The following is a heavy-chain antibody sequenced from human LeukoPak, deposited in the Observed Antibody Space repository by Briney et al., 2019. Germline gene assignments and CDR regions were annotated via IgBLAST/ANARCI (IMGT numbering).Heavy chain of an antibody. CDR2: ISGSGAST. CDR3: ARGSDNNVYNFES. D-gene: IGHD1-14*01. Sequence: GGSLRLSCAGSGFTFGNYAMSWVRQAPVKGLEWVSSISGSGASTYSADSVKGRFTVSRDNSKRTLFLQMNSLRAEDSALYYCARGSDNNVYNFESWGQGALVTVSS. CDR1: GFTFGNYA. J-gene: IGHJ4*02. V-gene: IGHV3-23*01.